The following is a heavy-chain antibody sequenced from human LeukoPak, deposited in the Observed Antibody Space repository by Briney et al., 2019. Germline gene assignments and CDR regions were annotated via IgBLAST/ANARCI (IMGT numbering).Heavy chain of an antibody. CDR2: IYHSGSN. CDR3: ARPGRGGAFDI. Sequence: SETLSLTCAVSGGSISSGNWWSWVRQPPGKGLEWIGEIYHSGSNNYNPSLKSRVTISVDKSKNQFSLKLSSVTAADTAVYYCARPGRGGAFDIWGQGTMVTVSS. V-gene: IGHV4-4*02. D-gene: IGHD1-14*01. J-gene: IGHJ3*02. CDR1: GGSISSGNW.